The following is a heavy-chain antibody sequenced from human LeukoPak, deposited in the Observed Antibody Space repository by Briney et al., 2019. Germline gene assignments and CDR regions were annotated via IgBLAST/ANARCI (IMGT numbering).Heavy chain of an antibody. D-gene: IGHD6-13*01. CDR1: GGSISSSSYY. V-gene: IGHV4-39*01. CDR2: IYYSGST. J-gene: IGHJ4*02. CDR3: EGGSIAAPAVIFW. Sequence: SETLSLTCTVSGGSISSSSYYWGWIRQPPGKGLEWIGSIYYSGSTYYNPSLKSRVTISVDTSKNQFSLKLSSVTAADTAVYYCEGGSIAAPAVIFWGGQGTLVTVSS.